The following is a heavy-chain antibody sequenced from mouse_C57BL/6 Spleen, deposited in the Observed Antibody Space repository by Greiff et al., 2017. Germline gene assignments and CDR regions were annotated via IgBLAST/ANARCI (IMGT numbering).Heavy chain of an antibody. CDR3: ARGEGSSYYYAMDF. V-gene: IGHV2-3*01. CDR2: IWGDGTT. D-gene: IGHD1-1*01. Sequence: QVQLMESGPGLVAPSQCLSITCTVSGFSFNSYAVSWVRQPPGKGLEWLGVIWGDGTTNYHSALISRLSISKDNSKSQVFLQLNRLQTEDTATYYCARGEGSSYYYAMDFWGQGTSVTVSS. CDR1: GFSFNSYA. J-gene: IGHJ4*01.